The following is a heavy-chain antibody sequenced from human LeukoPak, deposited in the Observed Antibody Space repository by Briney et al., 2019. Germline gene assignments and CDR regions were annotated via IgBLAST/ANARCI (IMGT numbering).Heavy chain of an antibody. CDR3: ARGVPYCTNGVCSEGDFDY. CDR2: INPNSGGT. D-gene: IGHD2-8*01. V-gene: IGHV1-2*04. Sequence: ASVKVSCKASGYTFTSYGISWVRQAPGQGLEWMGWINPNSGGTNYAQKFQGWVTMTRDTSISTAYMELSRLKSDDTAVYYCARGVPYCTNGVCSEGDFDYWGQGTLVTVSS. CDR1: GYTFTSYG. J-gene: IGHJ4*02.